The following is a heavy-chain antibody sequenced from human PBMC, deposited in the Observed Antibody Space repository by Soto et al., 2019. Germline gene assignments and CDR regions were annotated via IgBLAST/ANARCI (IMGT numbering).Heavy chain of an antibody. CDR1: GFTFSSYA. Sequence: QVQLVESGGGVVQPGRSLRLSCAASGFTFSSYAMHWVRQAPGKGLEWVAVISFDGSNKYYADSVKDRFTISRDNSKNTLYVQMNSLRAEDTAVDYCGRDRRFGNGYNLGFDYWGQGTLVTVSS. CDR2: ISFDGSNK. J-gene: IGHJ4*02. CDR3: GRDRRFGNGYNLGFDY. V-gene: IGHV3-30-3*01. D-gene: IGHD5-12*01.